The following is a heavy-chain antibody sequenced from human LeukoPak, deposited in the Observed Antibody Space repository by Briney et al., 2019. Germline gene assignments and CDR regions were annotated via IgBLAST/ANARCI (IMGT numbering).Heavy chain of an antibody. CDR1: EFTFTNFW. V-gene: IGHV3-7*01. CDR3: ARDSASCRGCAFDI. CDR2: TNRDGSEK. D-gene: IGHD2-2*01. J-gene: IGHJ3*02. Sequence: PGGSLRLSCAASEFTFTNFWMSWVRQAPGKGLEWVANTNRDGSEKYYVDSVKGRVTISRDNAMNFLYLQLNSLRVVDTAVYYCARDSASCRGCAFDIWGQGTVVTVSS.